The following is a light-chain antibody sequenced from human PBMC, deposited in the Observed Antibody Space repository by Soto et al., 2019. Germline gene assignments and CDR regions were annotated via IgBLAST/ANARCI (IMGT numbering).Light chain of an antibody. Sequence: QSVLSQPPSASGTPGRRVTISCSGSSSNIGSNTVSCYQQFPGTAPKLLIYFNIQRPSGVPDRFSGSKSGTSASLAISGLQSEDEADYYCAAWDDSLNGYVFGTGTKV. CDR2: FNI. V-gene: IGLV1-44*01. CDR3: AAWDDSLNGYV. J-gene: IGLJ1*01. CDR1: SSNIGSNT.